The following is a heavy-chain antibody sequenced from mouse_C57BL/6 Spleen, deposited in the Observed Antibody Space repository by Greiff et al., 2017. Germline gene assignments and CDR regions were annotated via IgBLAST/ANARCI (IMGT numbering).Heavy chain of an antibody. Sequence: DAGGGLVQPKGSLKLSCAASGFSFNTYAMNWVRQAPGKGLEWVARIRSKSNNYATYYADSVKDRFTISRDDSESMLYLQMNNLKTEDTAMYYCVRHSLYGSINDYYAMDYWGQGTSVTVSS. CDR3: VRHSLYGSINDYYAMDY. CDR1: GFSFNTYA. V-gene: IGHV10-1*01. J-gene: IGHJ4*01. D-gene: IGHD1-1*01. CDR2: IRSKSNNYAT.